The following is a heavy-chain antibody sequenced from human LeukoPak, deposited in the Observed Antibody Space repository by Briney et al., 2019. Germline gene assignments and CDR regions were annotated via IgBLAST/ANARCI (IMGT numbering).Heavy chain of an antibody. D-gene: IGHD2-2*01. CDR2: INQAGSEK. CDR1: GFIFSSYW. Sequence: GGSLRLSCAASGFIFSSYWMSWVRQAPGKGLEWVADINQAGSEKYYVDSVKGRFTISRDNAKNSLFLQMNSLRAEDTAVYYCAKDSAGRYCSITSCNFFDYWGQGTLVTVS. V-gene: IGHV3-7*01. CDR3: AKDSAGRYCSITSCNFFDY. J-gene: IGHJ4*02.